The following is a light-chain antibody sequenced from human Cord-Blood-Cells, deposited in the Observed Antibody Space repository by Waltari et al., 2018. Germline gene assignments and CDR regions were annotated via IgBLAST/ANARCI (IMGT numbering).Light chain of an antibody. CDR2: KAS. CDR1: QSISSW. V-gene: IGKV1-5*03. CDR3: QQYNSYSP. Sequence: DIQMTQSPSTLSASVGDRVTITCRASQSISSWLAWYQQKPGKAPKLLIYKASSLESGVPSRFSGSGSGTEFTLTISSLQPDDFATYYCQQYNSYSPVGQGTKVESK. J-gene: IGKJ1*01.